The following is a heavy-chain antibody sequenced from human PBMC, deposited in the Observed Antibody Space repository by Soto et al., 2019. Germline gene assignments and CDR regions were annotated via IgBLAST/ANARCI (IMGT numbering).Heavy chain of an antibody. CDR1: GYIFTGHY. CDR3: ARDWGEAVEDFFDP. J-gene: IGHJ5*02. D-gene: IGHD3-16*01. CDR2: INPNSGGT. Sequence: GASVKVSCKASGYIFTGHYMTWVRQAPGQGLEYMGWINPNSGGTNYAQRFQGRVTMTTDTSISTAYMELRRLRYDDTAVYYCARDWGEAVEDFFDPWGQGTLVTVSS. V-gene: IGHV1-2*02.